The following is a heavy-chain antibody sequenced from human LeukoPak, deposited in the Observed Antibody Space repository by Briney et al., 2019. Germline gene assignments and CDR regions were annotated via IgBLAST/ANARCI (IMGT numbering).Heavy chain of an antibody. CDR1: GYTFTSYG. D-gene: IGHD3-22*01. J-gene: IGHJ6*03. V-gene: IGHV1-18*01. CDR3: ARVPPLLGLIVASYYYYMDV. Sequence: GASVKVSCKASGYTFTSYGISWVRQAPGQGLEWMGWISAYNGNTNYAQKLPGRVTMTTDTSTSTAYMELRSLRSDDTAVCYCARVPPLLGLIVASYYYYMDVWGKGTTVTVSS. CDR2: ISAYNGNT.